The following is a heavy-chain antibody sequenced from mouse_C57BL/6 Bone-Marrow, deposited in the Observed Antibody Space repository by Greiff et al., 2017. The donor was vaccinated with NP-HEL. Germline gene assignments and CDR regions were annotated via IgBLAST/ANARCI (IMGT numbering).Heavy chain of an antibody. CDR1: GYTFTDYE. Sequence: VQLQQSGAELVRPGASVTLSCKASGYTFTDYEMHWVKQTPVHGLEWIGAIDPETGGTAYNQKFKGKAILTADKSSSTAYMELRSLTSEDSAVYYCTRGYDYDERYFDYWGQGTTLTVSS. CDR2: IDPETGGT. V-gene: IGHV1-15*01. J-gene: IGHJ2*01. CDR3: TRGYDYDERYFDY. D-gene: IGHD2-4*01.